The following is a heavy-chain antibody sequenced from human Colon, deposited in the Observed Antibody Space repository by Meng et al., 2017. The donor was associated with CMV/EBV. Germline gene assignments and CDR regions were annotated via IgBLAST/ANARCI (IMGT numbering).Heavy chain of an antibody. CDR3: ASEVTLVRGLTVMSYFDS. Sequence: FTNSPMNWVRQAPGQGLEWMGWINTNTGSPTYAQGFTGRHVFSLDTSVSTAYLEISSLKAEDTAVYYCASEVTLVRGLTVMSYFDSWGQGTLVTVSS. CDR2: INTNTGSP. D-gene: IGHD3-10*01. CDR1: FTNSP. J-gene: IGHJ4*02. V-gene: IGHV7-4-1*02.